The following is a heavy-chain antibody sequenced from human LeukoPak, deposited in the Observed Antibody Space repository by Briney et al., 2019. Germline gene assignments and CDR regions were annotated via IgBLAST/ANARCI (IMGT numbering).Heavy chain of an antibody. Sequence: GGSLRLSCAASGFTFSSYWMYWVRQAPGKGLVWVSRINSDGSSTSHADSVKGRFSTSRDNAKNLVYLQMIGLRAEDTALYYCARCRYTSGWLDAFDIWGQGTMATVSS. J-gene: IGHJ3*02. D-gene: IGHD6-19*01. CDR1: GFTFSSYW. V-gene: IGHV3-74*01. CDR3: ARCRYTSGWLDAFDI. CDR2: INSDGSST.